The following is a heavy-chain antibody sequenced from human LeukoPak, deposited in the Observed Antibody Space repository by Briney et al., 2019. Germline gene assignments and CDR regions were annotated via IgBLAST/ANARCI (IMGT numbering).Heavy chain of an antibody. CDR2: ISYDGSNK. V-gene: IGHV3-30*04. CDR3: TRNSGWYGLS. D-gene: IGHD6-19*01. J-gene: IGHJ1*01. Sequence: GGSLRLSCAASGFTFSSYAMHWVRQAPGKGPEWVAVISYDGSNKYYADSVKGRFTISRDNSKNTLYLQMNSLRGEDTAVYYCTRNSGWYGLSWGQGTLVTVSS. CDR1: GFTFSSYA.